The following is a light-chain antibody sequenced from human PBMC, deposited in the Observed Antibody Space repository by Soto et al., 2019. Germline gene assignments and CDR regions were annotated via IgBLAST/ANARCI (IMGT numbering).Light chain of an antibody. J-gene: IGKJ4*01. V-gene: IGKV3-11*01. CDR2: DAS. CDR3: QQRSKWPLT. Sequence: EIVLTQSPATLSLSPGERATLSCRASESISSYLAWYQQRPGQPPSLLIYDASNRASGIPARFSGSGSGTDFTLTIDNLEPEDFAVYYCQQRSKWPLTFGGGTKVEI. CDR1: ESISSY.